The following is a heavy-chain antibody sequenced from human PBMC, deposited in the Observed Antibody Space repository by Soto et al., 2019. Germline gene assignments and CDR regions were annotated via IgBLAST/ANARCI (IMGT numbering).Heavy chain of an antibody. V-gene: IGHV4-31*03. D-gene: IGHD2-8*01. CDR2: IYYGGST. Sequence: QVQLQESGPGLVKPSQTLSLTCTVSGGSISSGGYYWSWIRQHPGKGLEWIGYIYYGGSTYYNPSLKSRVTISVDPSKNQFSLKLSSVTAADTAVYYCARSRIVLMVYAISHYYGMDVWGQGTTVTVSS. CDR3: ARSRIVLMVYAISHYYGMDV. J-gene: IGHJ6*02. CDR1: GGSISSGGYY.